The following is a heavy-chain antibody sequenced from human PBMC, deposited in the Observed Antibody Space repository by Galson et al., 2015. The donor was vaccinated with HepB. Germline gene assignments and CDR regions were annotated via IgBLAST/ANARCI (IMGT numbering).Heavy chain of an antibody. Sequence: SLRLSCAASGFTFSNYGMQWVRQAPGKGLEWVAVISFDGILKYYADSVKGRFTVSRDNSKNTLYLQMNSLRADDTAVYYCAKEIFYGSRSDYNAVVDYWGQGTLVTVSS. CDR3: AKEIFYGSRSDYNAVVDY. J-gene: IGHJ4*02. V-gene: IGHV3-30*18. CDR2: ISFDGILK. D-gene: IGHD3-10*01. CDR1: GFTFSNYG.